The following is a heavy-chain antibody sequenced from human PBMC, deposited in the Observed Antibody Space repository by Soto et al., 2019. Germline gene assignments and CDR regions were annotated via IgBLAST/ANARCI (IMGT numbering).Heavy chain of an antibody. CDR2: ISSSSSTI. CDR3: ARDYYGSRSYYNWFDP. Sequence: GSLRLSCAASGFTFSSYSMNWVRQAPGKGLEWVSYISSSSSTIYYADSVKGRFTISRDNAKNSLYLQMNSLRDEDTAVYYCARDYYGSRSYYNWFDPWGQGTLVTVSS. J-gene: IGHJ5*02. D-gene: IGHD3-10*01. V-gene: IGHV3-48*02. CDR1: GFTFSSYS.